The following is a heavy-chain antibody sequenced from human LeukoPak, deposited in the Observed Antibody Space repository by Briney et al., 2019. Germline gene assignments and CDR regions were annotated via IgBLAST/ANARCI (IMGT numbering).Heavy chain of an antibody. CDR2: ISYDGSNK. J-gene: IGHJ4*02. D-gene: IGHD2-15*01. CDR3: ARELGSCSGGNCYFDY. V-gene: IGHV3-30*03. CDR1: GLTFSSYG. Sequence: HPGGSLRLSCAASGLTFSSYGMDWVRQAPGKGLEWVAFISYDGSNKIYADSVKGRFTISRDNSKNTLYLQMNSLRPEDTAAYYCARELGSCSGGNCYFDYWGQGTLVTVSS.